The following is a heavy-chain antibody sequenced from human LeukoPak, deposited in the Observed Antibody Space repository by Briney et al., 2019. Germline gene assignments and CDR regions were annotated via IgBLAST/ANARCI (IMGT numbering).Heavy chain of an antibody. J-gene: IGHJ6*03. CDR3: TGEKEAYNFGLAYYYYYMDV. CDR2: IESGAKRYAP. V-gene: IGHV3-73*01. Sequence: PGGSRRLSCAAAGFSLGTSATHCVRQAAGEGLGWVGQIESGAKRYAPACAVSVKARLTISRDDSPNTALLQMNNLQSEDTAVNYFTGEKEAYNFGLAYYYYYMDVWGKGTTVTVSS. D-gene: IGHD1-1*01. CDR1: GFSLGTSA.